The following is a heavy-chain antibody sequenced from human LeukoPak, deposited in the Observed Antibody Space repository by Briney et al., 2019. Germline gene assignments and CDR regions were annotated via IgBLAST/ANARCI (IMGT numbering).Heavy chain of an antibody. D-gene: IGHD2-2*01. Sequence: PGGSLRLSCAASEFIFSTNWMHWVRQTPGRGLEWVAELNEDGSVKYYVDSVKGRFTISRDNAQSLLFLQMYNLRTEDTGVYFCANVPRSTVSYWGRGTLVTVSS. CDR3: ANVPRSTVSY. CDR1: EFIFSTNW. CDR2: LNEDGSVK. V-gene: IGHV3-7*01. J-gene: IGHJ4*02.